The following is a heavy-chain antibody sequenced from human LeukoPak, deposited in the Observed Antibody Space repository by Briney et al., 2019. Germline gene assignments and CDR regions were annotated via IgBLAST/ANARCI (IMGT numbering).Heavy chain of an antibody. D-gene: IGHD3-10*01. CDR3: ARDLLWFGEAYFDY. Sequence: PSQTLSLTCAVSGGSISSGDYSWSWIRQPPGTGLEWIGYIYHSGRTYYNPSLKSRVTISIDRSKNQFSLKLSSVTAADTAVYYCARDLLWFGEAYFDYWGQGTLVTVSS. V-gene: IGHV4-30-2*01. CDR2: IYHSGRT. J-gene: IGHJ4*02. CDR1: GGSISSGDYS.